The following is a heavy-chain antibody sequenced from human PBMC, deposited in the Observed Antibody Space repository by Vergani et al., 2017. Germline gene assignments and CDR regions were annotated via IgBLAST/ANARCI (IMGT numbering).Heavy chain of an antibody. Sequence: EVQLVESGGDLAQPGGSLTLSCVAYGLVFSDYTMSWVRQAPGKGLEWVSLISWDGGSTYYNPSLKSRVTISVDTSKNQFSLKLSSVTAADTAVYYCARAKVRGITLWSQGTLVTVSS. CDR1: GLVFSDYT. CDR2: ISWDGGST. D-gene: IGHD3-10*01. CDR3: ARAKVRGITL. J-gene: IGHJ4*02. V-gene: IGHV3-23*02.